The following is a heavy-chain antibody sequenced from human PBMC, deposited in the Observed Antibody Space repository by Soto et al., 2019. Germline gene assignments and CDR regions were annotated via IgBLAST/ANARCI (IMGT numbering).Heavy chain of an antibody. D-gene: IGHD1-1*01. CDR2: ISYTGST. V-gene: IGHV4-59*08. Sequence: QVQLKESGPGLVKPSETLSLTCSVSGGSINSYYWGWIRQPPGKGLEWIGYISYTGSTDYSPSLKSRVTISVDTSKNQFSLKVRSVTAADTAIYFCARHYPIGNNWNYFDYWGRGTLVTVSS. CDR3: ARHYPIGNNWNYFDY. J-gene: IGHJ4*02. CDR1: GGSINSYY.